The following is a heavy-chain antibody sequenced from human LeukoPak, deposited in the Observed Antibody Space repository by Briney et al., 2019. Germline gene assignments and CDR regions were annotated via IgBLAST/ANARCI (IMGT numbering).Heavy chain of an antibody. CDR3: ARVACSSTSCALDY. CDR2: INPNSGGT. D-gene: IGHD2-2*01. CDR1: GYTFTGYY. J-gene: IGHJ4*02. V-gene: IGHV1-2*04. Sequence: ASVKVSCKASGYTFTGYYMHWVRQAPGQGLEWMGWINPNSGGTSYAQKFQGWVTMTRDTSISTAYMELSRLRSDDTAVYYCARVACSSTSCALDYWGQGTLVTVSS.